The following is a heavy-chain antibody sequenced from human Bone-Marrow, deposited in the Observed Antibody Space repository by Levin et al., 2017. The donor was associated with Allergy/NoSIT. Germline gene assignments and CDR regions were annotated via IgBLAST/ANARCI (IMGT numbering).Heavy chain of an antibody. CDR2: IDWDDDK. D-gene: IGHD6-6*01. CDR1: GFSLSTSGMS. V-gene: IGHV2-70*11. Sequence: TLSLTCTFSGFSLSTSGMSLSWLRQPPGKALEWLARIDWDDDKYYSTPLKTRLSVSKDTSKNQVVLTMTNMDPLHTATYYCARMSGQLDVYWGQGTLVTVSS. J-gene: IGHJ4*02. CDR3: ARMSGQLDVY.